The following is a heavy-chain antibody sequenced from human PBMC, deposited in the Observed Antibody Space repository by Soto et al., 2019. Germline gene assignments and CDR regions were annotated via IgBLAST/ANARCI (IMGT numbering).Heavy chain of an antibody. CDR2: INHSGST. D-gene: IGHD6-6*01. J-gene: IGHJ5*02. Sequence: QVQLQQWGAGLLKPSETLSLTCAVYGGSFSGYYWSWIRQPPGKGLEWIGEINHSGSTNYNPSLKSRVTISVYTSKNQFSLKLSSVTAADTAVYYCARATLAYSSSELDPWGQGTLVTVSS. V-gene: IGHV4-34*01. CDR3: ARATLAYSSSELDP. CDR1: GGSFSGYY.